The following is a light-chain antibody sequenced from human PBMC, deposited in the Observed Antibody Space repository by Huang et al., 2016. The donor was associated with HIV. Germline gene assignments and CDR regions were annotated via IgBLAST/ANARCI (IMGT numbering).Light chain of an antibody. J-gene: IGKJ2*01. Sequence: DIQMTQSPSTLSASVGDRVTITCRASQSISSLLAWYQQKPGKAPKLLIYRASSLESGVPSRFSGSGSGTEFTLTISSLQPDDFATYYCQQYNSYSPTFSQGTKLEIK. CDR1: QSISSL. CDR3: QQYNSYSPT. CDR2: RAS. V-gene: IGKV1-5*03.